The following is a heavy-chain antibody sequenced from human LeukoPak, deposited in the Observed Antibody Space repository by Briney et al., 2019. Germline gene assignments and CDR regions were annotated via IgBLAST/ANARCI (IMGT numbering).Heavy chain of an antibody. Sequence: KPGRSLRLSCAASGFTFSSYAMHWVRQAPGKGLEWVGRIKSKTDGGTTDYAAPVKGRFTISRDDSKNTLYLQMNSLKTEDTAVYYCTTDRSPYDFWSGSRDYWGQGTLVTVSS. CDR3: TTDRSPYDFWSGSRDY. J-gene: IGHJ4*02. CDR1: GFTFSSYA. V-gene: IGHV3-15*01. CDR2: IKSKTDGGTT. D-gene: IGHD3-3*01.